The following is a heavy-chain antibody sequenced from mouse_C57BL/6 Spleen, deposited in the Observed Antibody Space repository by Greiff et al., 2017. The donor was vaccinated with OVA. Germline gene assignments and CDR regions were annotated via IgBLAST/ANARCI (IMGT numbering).Heavy chain of an antibody. J-gene: IGHJ3*01. Sequence: EVKLQESGPGLVKPSQSLSLTCSVTGYSITSGYYWNWIRQFPGNKLEWMGYISYDGSNNYNPSLKNRISITRDTSKNQFFLKLNSVTTEDTATYYCAREQGQLAWFAYWGQGTLVTVSA. CDR1: GYSITSGYY. CDR2: ISYDGSN. D-gene: IGHD3-1*01. CDR3: AREQGQLAWFAY. V-gene: IGHV3-6*01.